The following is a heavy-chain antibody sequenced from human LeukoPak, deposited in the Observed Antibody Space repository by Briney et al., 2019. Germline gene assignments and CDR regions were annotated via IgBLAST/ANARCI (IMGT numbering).Heavy chain of an antibody. J-gene: IGHJ4*02. Sequence: QAGGSLRLSWTASGFTFSNYWMTWVRQTPGKGLEWLAQIKGDGSEKYFVDSVKGRFTISRDNAKNSLYLQMNSLRADDTAVYFCVRDSGFRSLDYWGQGTLVTVSS. CDR2: IKGDGSEK. D-gene: IGHD3-10*01. CDR3: VRDSGFRSLDY. CDR1: GFTFSNYW. V-gene: IGHV3-7*01.